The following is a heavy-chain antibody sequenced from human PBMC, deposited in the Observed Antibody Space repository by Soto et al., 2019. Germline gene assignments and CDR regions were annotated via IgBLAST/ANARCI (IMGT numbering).Heavy chain of an antibody. Sequence: AVSRGSYACNWIRQPPGKGLEWIGYIYYSGSTNYTPSLKSRVTISVDTSKNQFSLKLSSVTAAVTAVYYCARNGAGAPADWGQRTRVTASS. D-gene: IGHD1-26*01. V-gene: IGHV4-61*01. J-gene: IGHJ4*02. CDR3: ARNGAGAPAD. CDR2: IYYSGST. CDR1: AVSRGSYA.